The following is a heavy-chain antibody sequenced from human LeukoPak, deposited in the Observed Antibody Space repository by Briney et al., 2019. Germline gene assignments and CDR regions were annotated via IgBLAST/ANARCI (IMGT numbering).Heavy chain of an antibody. V-gene: IGHV3-30*02. CDR2: IMYDGSIK. CDR3: VKESLEGDT. Sequence: SGGSLGLSCAASGFTFTNFGMHWVRQAPGKGLDWVAFIMYDGSIKFYADSVLGRFTISRDNSKNTLDLQMNSLRTEDTAVYYCVKESLEGDTWGQGTLVTVSS. J-gene: IGHJ5*02. D-gene: IGHD1-1*01. CDR1: GFTFTNFG.